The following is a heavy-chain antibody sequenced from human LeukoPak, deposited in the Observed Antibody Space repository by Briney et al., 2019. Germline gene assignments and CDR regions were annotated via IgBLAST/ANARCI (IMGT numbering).Heavy chain of an antibody. CDR1: GVSISGYY. D-gene: IGHD1-26*01. CDR2: IYISRGT. CDR3: ARESRIVEGDGYHIDV. Sequence: PSETLSLTCTASGVSISGYYWSWIRQPAGKGLEWIGRIYISRGTNYNPSLRSRVIMSVDTSKNQFSLQLTSVTAADTAVYYCARESRIVEGDGYHIDVWGKGTTVTISS. J-gene: IGHJ6*03. V-gene: IGHV4-4*07.